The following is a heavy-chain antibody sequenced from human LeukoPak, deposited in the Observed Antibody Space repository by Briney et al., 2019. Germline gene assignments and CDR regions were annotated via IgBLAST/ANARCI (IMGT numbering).Heavy chain of an antibody. J-gene: IGHJ6*03. CDR3: ARDYYGSGSTKGSRVIYYYYMDV. CDR1: GGSISSGSYY. CDR2: IYTSGST. V-gene: IGHV4-61*02. D-gene: IGHD3-10*01. Sequence: SQTLSLTCTVSGGSISSGSYYWSWIRQPAGKGLEWIGRIYTSGSTNYNPSLKSRVTMSVDTSKNQFSLKLSSVTAADTAVYYCARDYYGSGSTKGSRVIYYYYMDVWGKGTTVTISS.